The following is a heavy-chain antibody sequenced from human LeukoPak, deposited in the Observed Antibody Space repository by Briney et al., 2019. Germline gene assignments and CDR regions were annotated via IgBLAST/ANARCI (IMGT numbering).Heavy chain of an antibody. CDR3: ARDNSGSYYHRGGFDY. Sequence: SETLSLTCTVSGGSINTNPNYWGWIRQPPGKGLEWIGCFYYRGSTYYNPSLKSRVTVSGDSSQNQFSLKLTSVTAADTAVYYCARDNSGSYYHRGGFDYWGQGTLVTVSS. CDR2: FYYRGST. V-gene: IGHV4-39*02. D-gene: IGHD1-26*01. J-gene: IGHJ4*02. CDR1: GGSINTNPNY.